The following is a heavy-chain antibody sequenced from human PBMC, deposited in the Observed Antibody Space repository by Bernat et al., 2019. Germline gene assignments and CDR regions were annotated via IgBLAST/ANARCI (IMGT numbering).Heavy chain of an antibody. CDR2: ISASGDTT. V-gene: IGHV3-23*01. J-gene: IGHJ2*01. D-gene: IGHD4-23*01. CDR1: GFTFSSYA. CDR3: AKGGGNLLHWYFDL. Sequence: EVQLLESGGGLVQPGGSLRLSCAASGFTFSSYAMTWVRQAPGNGLEWVSTISASGDTTYYADSVKGRFTISRDYSKNTLYLQMNSLRAEDTAVYYCAKGGGNLLHWYFDLWGRGTLVTVSS.